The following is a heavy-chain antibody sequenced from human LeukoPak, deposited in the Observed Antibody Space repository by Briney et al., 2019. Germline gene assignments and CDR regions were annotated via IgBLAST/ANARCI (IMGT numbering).Heavy chain of an antibody. CDR1: GGSFSGYY. V-gene: IGHV4-34*01. CDR2: INHSGST. D-gene: IGHD6-19*01. CDR3: AIFPHSSGTTKDY. Sequence: SETLSLTCAVYGGSFSGYYWNWIRQPPGKGLEWIGEINHSGSTNYNPSLKSRVTISVDTSKNQFSLKLSSVTAAYTAVYYCAIFPHSSGTTKDYWGQGTLVTVSS. J-gene: IGHJ4*02.